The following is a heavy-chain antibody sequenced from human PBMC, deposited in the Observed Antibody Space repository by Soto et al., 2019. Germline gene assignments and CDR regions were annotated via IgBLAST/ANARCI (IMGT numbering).Heavy chain of an antibody. D-gene: IGHD3-16*01. J-gene: IGHJ4*02. CDR3: ARGLYHNYGNDY. Sequence: GVSLRLSFAASGFTFNNYWMHWVRQAPGKGLVWVSRINGDGTTTNTAGSVTGRFTISRDSAQNTVYLQMDSLRAEDTAVYYCARGLYHNYGNDYWGQGTLVTVSS. CDR1: GFTFNNYW. CDR2: INGDGTTT. V-gene: IGHV3-74*01.